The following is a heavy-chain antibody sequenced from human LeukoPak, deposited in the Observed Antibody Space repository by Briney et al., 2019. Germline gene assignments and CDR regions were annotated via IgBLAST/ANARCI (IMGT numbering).Heavy chain of an antibody. D-gene: IGHD2-21*01. CDR3: AKSDCGPDGCKLLNY. Sequence: GGSLRLSCEASGFTFSNDWMGGVRQAPGKGLEWVSPISGSGDATKYADSVKGQFTISRDNFKNTVSLQMINLRAEDTAVYFCAKSDCGPDGCKLLNYWGQGILVTVSS. CDR2: ISGSGDAT. J-gene: IGHJ4*02. CDR1: GFTFSNDW. V-gene: IGHV3-23*01.